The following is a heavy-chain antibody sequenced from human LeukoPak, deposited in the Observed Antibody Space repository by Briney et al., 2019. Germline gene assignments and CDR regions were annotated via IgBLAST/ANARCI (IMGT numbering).Heavy chain of an antibody. D-gene: IGHD5-12*01. V-gene: IGHV1-3*01. CDR3: ARDEGNSGYEAYYFDY. Sequence: ASVNVSCKASGYTFTIYAMHWVRQAPGQRLEWMGWINAGNGNTKYSQKFQGRVTITRDTSASTAYMELSSLRSEDTAVYYCARDEGNSGYEAYYFDYWGQGTLVTVSS. CDR2: INAGNGNT. J-gene: IGHJ4*02. CDR1: GYTFTIYA.